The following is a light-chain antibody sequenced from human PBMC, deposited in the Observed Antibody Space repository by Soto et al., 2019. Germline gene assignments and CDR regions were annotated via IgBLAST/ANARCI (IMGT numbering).Light chain of an antibody. V-gene: IGLV1-44*01. CDR1: SSNIGSNN. CDR3: AAWDDSLDAFV. CDR2: SNN. Sequence: QSVLTQPPSASGTPGQRVTISCSGSSSNIGSNNVNWYQQLPGTAPKLLMFSNNQRPSGVPDRFSGSRSGTSASLAISGLQSEDEADYYCAAWDDSLDAFVFGTGTKLTVL. J-gene: IGLJ1*01.